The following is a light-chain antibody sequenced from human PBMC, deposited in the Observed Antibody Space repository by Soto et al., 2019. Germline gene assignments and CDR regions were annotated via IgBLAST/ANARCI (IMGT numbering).Light chain of an antibody. CDR1: QSIDTY. CDR2: VAS. CDR3: QQNQDIPPT. J-gene: IGKJ1*01. Sequence: DIQMTQSPSSLSASVGDRVTVTCRASQSIDTYLNWYQQRPGQAPKLLIYVASTLQSGVPSRFSGSGSGTHFTLTISSLQPEDFATYYCQQNQDIPPTFGYGTRVERK. V-gene: IGKV1-39*01.